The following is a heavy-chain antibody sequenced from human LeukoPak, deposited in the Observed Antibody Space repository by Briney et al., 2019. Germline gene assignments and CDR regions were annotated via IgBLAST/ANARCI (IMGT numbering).Heavy chain of an antibody. CDR2: ISYDGSNK. J-gene: IGHJ4*02. CDR3: AKGPRYHGDYRPDPDY. D-gene: IGHD4-17*01. CDR1: GFTFSSYG. Sequence: PGGSLRLSCAASGFTFSSYGMHWVRQAPGKGLEWVAVISYDGSNKYYADSVKGRFTISRDNSKNTLYLQMNSLRAEDTAVYYCAKGPRYHGDYRPDPDYWGQGTLVTVSS. V-gene: IGHV3-30*18.